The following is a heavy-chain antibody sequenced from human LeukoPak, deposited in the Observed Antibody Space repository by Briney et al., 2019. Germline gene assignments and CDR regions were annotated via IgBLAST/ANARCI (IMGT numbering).Heavy chain of an antibody. Sequence: GGSLRLSCAASGFSFSVYAMHWVRQAPGKGLEWVAVISYDGSNKYYADSVKGRFTISRDNSKNTLYLQMNSLRAEDTAVYYCARGGLRYFDWPYDAFDIWGQGTMVTVSS. CDR2: ISYDGSNK. CDR3: ARGGLRYFDWPYDAFDI. J-gene: IGHJ3*02. CDR1: GFSFSVYA. D-gene: IGHD3-9*01. V-gene: IGHV3-30*19.